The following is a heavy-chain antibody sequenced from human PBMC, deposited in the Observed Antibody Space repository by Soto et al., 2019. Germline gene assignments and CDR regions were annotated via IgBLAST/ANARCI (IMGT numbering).Heavy chain of an antibody. J-gene: IGHJ4*01. V-gene: IGHV3-64D*06. D-gene: IGHD2-15*01. CDR2: ITSDGDST. Sequence: GGSLRLSCSVSGFTFSNYAMHWVRQAPGKGLEYVSGITSDGDSTWHADSVKDRFTISRDNSKNTLFLQMSSLRVEDTAIYFCVKGNQLLRYYFEFWGPGTLVTAPQ. CDR1: GFTFSNYA. CDR3: VKGNQLLRYYFEF.